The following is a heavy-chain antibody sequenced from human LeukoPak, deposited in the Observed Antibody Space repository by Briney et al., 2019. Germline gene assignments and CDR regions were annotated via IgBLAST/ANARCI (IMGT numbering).Heavy chain of an antibody. V-gene: IGHV1-2*02. D-gene: IGHD2-2*01. J-gene: IGHJ5*02. CDR2: INPNSGGT. Sequence: GASVKVSCKASGYTFTGYYMHWVRQAPGQGLEWMGWINPNSGGTNYAQKFQGRVTMTRDTSISTAYMELSRLRSDDTAVYYCARYCSSTSCFNWFYPWGQGTLVTVSS. CDR1: GYTFTGYY. CDR3: ARYCSSTSCFNWFYP.